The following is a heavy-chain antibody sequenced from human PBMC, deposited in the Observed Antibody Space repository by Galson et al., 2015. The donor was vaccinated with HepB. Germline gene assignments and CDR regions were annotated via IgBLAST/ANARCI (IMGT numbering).Heavy chain of an antibody. CDR3: AREQQIVGATRKYSQH. J-gene: IGHJ1*01. D-gene: IGHD1-26*01. CDR2: INPSGGST. V-gene: IGHV1-46*04. CDR1: GYTFTSYY. Sequence: SVKVSCKASGYTFTSYYMHWVRQAPGQGLEWMGIINPSGGSTSYAQKLQGRVTMTRDTSTSTVYMELSSLRSEDTAVYYCAREQQIVGATRKYSQHWGQGTLVTVSS.